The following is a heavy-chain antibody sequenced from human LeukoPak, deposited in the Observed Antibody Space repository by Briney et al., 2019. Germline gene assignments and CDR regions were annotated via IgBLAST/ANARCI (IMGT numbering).Heavy chain of an antibody. CDR1: GYTFTSYA. V-gene: IGHV1-2*04. J-gene: IGHJ3*02. D-gene: IGHD3-16*01. CDR3: AREVITFGGVTEAFDI. Sequence: ASVKVSCKASGYTFTSYAMNWVRQAPGQGLEWMGWINPNSGGTNYAQKFQGWVTMTRDTSISTAYMELSRLRSDDTAVYYCAREVITFGGVTEAFDIWGQGTMVTVSS. CDR2: INPNSGGT.